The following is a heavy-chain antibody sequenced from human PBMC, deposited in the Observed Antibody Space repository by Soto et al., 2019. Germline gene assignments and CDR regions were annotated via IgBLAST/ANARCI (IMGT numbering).Heavy chain of an antibody. J-gene: IGHJ4*02. Sequence: PSETLSLTCSVSGDSITTNGYYWGWIRQPPGKGLQWIGNVYWTGSTFSHPSLTSRVFISVDTSKNEFSLRLTSVTAADTAVYYCARSHETYGLLIDYWGPGTLVTVSS. CDR3: ARSHETYGLLIDY. D-gene: IGHD2-8*01. CDR2: VYWTGST. V-gene: IGHV4-39*01. CDR1: GDSITTNGYY.